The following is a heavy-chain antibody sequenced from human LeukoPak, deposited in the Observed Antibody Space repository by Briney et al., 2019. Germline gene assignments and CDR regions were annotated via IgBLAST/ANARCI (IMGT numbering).Heavy chain of an antibody. V-gene: IGHV1-2*02. CDR3: ARVLAAAGTPFDY. Sequence: ASVKVSCKASGYTFTGYYMHWVRQAPGQGLEWMGWINPNSGGTNYAQKFQGRVTMTRDTSISTAYKELSRLRSDDTAVYYCARVLAAAGTPFDYWGQGTLVTVSS. D-gene: IGHD6-13*01. CDR1: GYTFTGYY. CDR2: INPNSGGT. J-gene: IGHJ4*02.